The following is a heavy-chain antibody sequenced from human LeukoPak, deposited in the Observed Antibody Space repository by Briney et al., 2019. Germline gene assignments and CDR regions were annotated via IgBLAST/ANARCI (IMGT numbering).Heavy chain of an antibody. Sequence: ASVKVSCKASGYTFTSYYMHWVRQAPGQGLEWMGIINPSGGSTSYAQKFQGGVTMTRDTSTSTVYMELSSLRSEDTAVYYCARRNYYGSGSQTYYYYGMDVWGQGTTVTVSS. CDR3: ARRNYYGSGSQTYYYYGMDV. CDR2: INPSGGST. V-gene: IGHV1-46*01. CDR1: GYTFTSYY. J-gene: IGHJ6*02. D-gene: IGHD3-10*01.